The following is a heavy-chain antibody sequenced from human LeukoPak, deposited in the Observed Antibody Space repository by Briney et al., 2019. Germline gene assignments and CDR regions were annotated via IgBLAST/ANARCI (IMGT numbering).Heavy chain of an antibody. CDR1: GFTFSSFA. CDR3: AKVFILRAFEY. Sequence: GGSLRLSCAASGFTFSSFAMSWVRQAPGKGLEWVSTISGSGGNTYSADSVKGRFTISRDNSKNTLYLQMNSLRTEDTAVYYCAKVFILRAFEYWGQGTLVTVSS. V-gene: IGHV3-23*01. D-gene: IGHD2-15*01. CDR2: ISGSGGNT. J-gene: IGHJ4*02.